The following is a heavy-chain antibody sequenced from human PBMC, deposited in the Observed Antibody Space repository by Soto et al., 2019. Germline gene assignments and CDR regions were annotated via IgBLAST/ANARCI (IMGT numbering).Heavy chain of an antibody. CDR1: RFTFNNYA. V-gene: IGHV3-23*01. D-gene: IGHD3-10*01. J-gene: IGHJ4*02. CDR3: AKGRGGSGSLTPRVDF. CDR2: TSGGGDTT. Sequence: EVQLLESGGGLVQPGGSLRLSCAASRFTFNNYAMTWVRQAPGKGLEWVSATSGGGDTTSYADSVKGRFTVSRDGSKNTLYLQMSSLRAEDTALYYCAKGRGGSGSLTPRVDFWGQGTLVTVSS.